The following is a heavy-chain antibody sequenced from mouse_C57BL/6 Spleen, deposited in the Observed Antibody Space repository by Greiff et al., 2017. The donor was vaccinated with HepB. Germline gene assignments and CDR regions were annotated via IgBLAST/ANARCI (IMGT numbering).Heavy chain of an antibody. CDR2: IYPGSGST. Sequence: QVQLQQPGAELVKPGASVKMSCKASGYTFTSYWITWVKQRPGQGLEWIGDIYPGSGSTNYNEKFKSKATLTVDTSSSTAYMQLRSLTSEDSAVYYYARKGLDYDGSIYYAMDYWGQGTSVTVSS. V-gene: IGHV1-55*01. J-gene: IGHJ4*01. CDR3: ARKGLDYDGSIYYAMDY. D-gene: IGHD1-1*01. CDR1: GYTFTSYW.